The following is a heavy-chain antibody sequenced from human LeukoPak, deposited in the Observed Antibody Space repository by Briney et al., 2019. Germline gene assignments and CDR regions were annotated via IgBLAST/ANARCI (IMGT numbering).Heavy chain of an antibody. D-gene: IGHD3-3*01. V-gene: IGHV1-69*05. Sequence: ASVKVSCKASGGTFSSYAISWVRQAPGQGLEWMGGIIPIFGTANYAQKFQGRVTITTGESTSTAYMELSSLRSEDTAVYYCARGTYYDFWSGYYWGQGTLVTVSS. J-gene: IGHJ4*02. CDR2: IIPIFGTA. CDR3: ARGTYYDFWSGYY. CDR1: GGTFSSYA.